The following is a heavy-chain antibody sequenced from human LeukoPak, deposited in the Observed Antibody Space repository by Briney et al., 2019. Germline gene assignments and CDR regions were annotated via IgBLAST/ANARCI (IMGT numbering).Heavy chain of an antibody. V-gene: IGHV3-64*01. D-gene: IGHD3-16*01. CDR3: ARANDYVENWFDP. CDR2: ISSNGGST. CDR1: GFTFSSYA. Sequence: GGSLRLSCAASGFTFSSYAMHWVRQAPGKGLEYVSAISSNGGSTYYANSVKGRFTISRDNSKNTLYLQMGSLRSEDTAVYYCARANDYVENWFDPWGQGTLVTVSS. J-gene: IGHJ5*02.